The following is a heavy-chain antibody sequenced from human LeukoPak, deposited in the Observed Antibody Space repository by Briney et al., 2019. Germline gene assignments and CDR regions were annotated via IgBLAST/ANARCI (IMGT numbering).Heavy chain of an antibody. CDR1: GYTFTGYY. D-gene: IGHD3-10*01. Sequence: ASVKVSCKASGYTFTGYYMHWVRQAPGQGLEWMGWINPNSGGTNYAQKFQGRVTMTRDTSISTAYMELSRLRPDDTAVYYCAREPVYGSGSYSGVDYWGQGTLVTVSS. CDR2: INPNSGGT. CDR3: AREPVYGSGSYSGVDY. J-gene: IGHJ4*02. V-gene: IGHV1-2*02.